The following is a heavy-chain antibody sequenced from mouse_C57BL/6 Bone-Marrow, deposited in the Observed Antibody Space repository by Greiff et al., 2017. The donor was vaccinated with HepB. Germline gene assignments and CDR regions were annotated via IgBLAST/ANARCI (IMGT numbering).Heavy chain of an antibody. Sequence: EVKLMESGGGLVQPGGSLKLSCAASGFTFSDYYMYWVRQTPEKRLEWVAYISNGGGSTYYPDTVKGRFTISRDNAKNTLYLQMSRLKSEDTAMYYCARHTGFRGFAYWGQGTLVTVSA. CDR1: GFTFSDYY. CDR3: ARHTGFRGFAY. D-gene: IGHD1-1*01. CDR2: ISNGGGST. V-gene: IGHV5-12*01. J-gene: IGHJ3*01.